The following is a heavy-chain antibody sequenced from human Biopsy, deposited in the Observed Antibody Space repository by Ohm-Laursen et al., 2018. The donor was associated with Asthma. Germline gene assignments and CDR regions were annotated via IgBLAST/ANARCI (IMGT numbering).Heavy chain of an antibody. CDR3: ARCQAGYSSGWSLLLKKIYYSGMDV. D-gene: IGHD6-19*01. J-gene: IGHJ6*02. Sequence: ASVKVSCKAPGGTFSNFAISWVRQAPGQGLEWLGGIMTVFGTTNYAQKFQGRVTITADESTSTAYMEVTSLRSEDTAIYYCARCQAGYSSGWSLLLKKIYYSGMDVWGQGTAVTVSS. CDR2: IMTVFGTT. V-gene: IGHV1-69*13. CDR1: GGTFSNFA.